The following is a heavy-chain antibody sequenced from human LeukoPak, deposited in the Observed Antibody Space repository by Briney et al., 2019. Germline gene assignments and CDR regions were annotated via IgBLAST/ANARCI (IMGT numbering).Heavy chain of an antibody. Sequence: PGGSLRLSCAASGFTFDDYTMHWVRQAPGKGLEWVSLISWDGGSTYYADSVKGRFTISRDNSKNSLYLQMNSLRTEDTALYYCAKDHTAAGFFEYSSSSEMDVWGKGTTVTVSS. D-gene: IGHD6-6*01. CDR1: GFTFDDYT. CDR3: AKDHTAAGFFEYSSSSEMDV. J-gene: IGHJ6*04. V-gene: IGHV3-43*01. CDR2: ISWDGGST.